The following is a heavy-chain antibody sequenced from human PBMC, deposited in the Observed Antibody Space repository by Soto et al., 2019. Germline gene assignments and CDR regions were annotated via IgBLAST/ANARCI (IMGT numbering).Heavy chain of an antibody. Sequence: GGSLRLSCAASGFTFRSYAMTWVRQAPGKGLEWVSSLSDSGTSTYHADSVKGRFTISRDNSKNTLYLQMNSLRDEDTAVYYCAKSDYVWGSYRYPLGHWGQGT. CDR2: LSDSGTST. D-gene: IGHD3-16*02. CDR1: GFTFRSYA. CDR3: AKSDYVWGSYRYPLGH. J-gene: IGHJ4*02. V-gene: IGHV3-23*01.